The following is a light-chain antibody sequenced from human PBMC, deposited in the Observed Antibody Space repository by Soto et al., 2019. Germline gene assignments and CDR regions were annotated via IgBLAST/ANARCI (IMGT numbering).Light chain of an antibody. CDR1: QSISSY. Sequence: IVLTQSPASVSLSPGERATLSCRASQSISSYLAWYQQKPGQAPRLLIYDASNRATGVPARFSGSGSGTDFTLTISSLEPEDFAVYYCQQRVIWPPLTFGGGTKVEIK. V-gene: IGKV3-11*01. CDR2: DAS. CDR3: QQRVIWPPLT. J-gene: IGKJ4*01.